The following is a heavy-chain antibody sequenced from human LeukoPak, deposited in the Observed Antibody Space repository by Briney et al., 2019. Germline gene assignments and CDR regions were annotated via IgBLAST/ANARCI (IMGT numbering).Heavy chain of an antibody. CDR2: FDPEDGET. J-gene: IGHJ4*02. Sequence: ASVKVSCKVSGYTLTELSMHWVRQAPGKGLEWMGGFDPEDGETIYAQKFQGRVTMTEDTSTDTAYMELSSLRSEDTAVYYCATGLLGSSWSGDSFWGQGTLVTVSS. CDR3: ATGLLGSSWSGDSF. CDR1: GYTLTELS. D-gene: IGHD6-13*01. V-gene: IGHV1-24*01.